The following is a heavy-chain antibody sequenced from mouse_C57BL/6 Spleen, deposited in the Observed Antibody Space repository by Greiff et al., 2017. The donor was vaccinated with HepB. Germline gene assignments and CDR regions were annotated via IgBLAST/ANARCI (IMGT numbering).Heavy chain of an antibody. D-gene: IGHD2-1*01. CDR3: ARSRGNPYYAMDY. Sequence: EVKLQQSGPELVKPGASVKISCKASGYSFTDYNMNWVKQSNGKSLEWIGVINPNYGTTSYNQKFKGKATLTVDQSSSTAYMQLNSLTSEDSAVYYCARSRGNPYYAMDYWCQGTSVTVSS. CDR1: GYSFTDYN. J-gene: IGHJ4*01. V-gene: IGHV1-39*01. CDR2: INPNYGTT.